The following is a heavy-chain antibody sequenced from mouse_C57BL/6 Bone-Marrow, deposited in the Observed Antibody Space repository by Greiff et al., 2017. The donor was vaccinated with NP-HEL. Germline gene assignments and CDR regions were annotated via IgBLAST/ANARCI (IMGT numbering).Heavy chain of an antibody. D-gene: IGHD1-1*01. Sequence: VQLQQSGTVLARPGASVKMSCKTSGYTFTSYWMHWVKQRPGQGLEWIGAIYPGNSDTSYNQKLKGKAKLTAVTSASTAYMELSSLTNEDSAVYYGTKNYYGSGYWYFDVWGTGTTVTVSS. CDR3: TKNYYGSGYWYFDV. CDR1: GYTFTSYW. CDR2: IYPGNSDT. J-gene: IGHJ1*03. V-gene: IGHV1-5*01.